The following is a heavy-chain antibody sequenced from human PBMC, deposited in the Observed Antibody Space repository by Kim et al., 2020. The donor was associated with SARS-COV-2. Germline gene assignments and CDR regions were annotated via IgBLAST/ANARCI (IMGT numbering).Heavy chain of an antibody. V-gene: IGHV4-39*01. D-gene: IGHD1-26*01. J-gene: IGHJ4*02. Sequence: SYNPSLQSRVTISADTSKNQFSLKLRSLTASDTAVYYCGSEWELLIYFDYWGQGTLVTVSS. CDR3: GSEWELLIYFDY.